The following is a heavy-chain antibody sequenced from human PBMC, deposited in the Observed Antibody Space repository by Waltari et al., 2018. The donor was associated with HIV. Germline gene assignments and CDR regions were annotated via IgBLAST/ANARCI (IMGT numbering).Heavy chain of an antibody. CDR3: AKGAKYSSGWYPFDY. CDR1: GFTFNGYG. Sequence: EVQLLESGGGLVQPGGSLRLSCAASGFTFNGYGMSWVRQASGKGLEWVSAISGSGATTYYADSVKGRFAISRDNSKNTLYLQMDSLRAEDTAVYYCAKGAKYSSGWYPFDYWGQGTLVTVSS. D-gene: IGHD6-19*01. J-gene: IGHJ4*02. V-gene: IGHV3-23*01. CDR2: ISGSGATT.